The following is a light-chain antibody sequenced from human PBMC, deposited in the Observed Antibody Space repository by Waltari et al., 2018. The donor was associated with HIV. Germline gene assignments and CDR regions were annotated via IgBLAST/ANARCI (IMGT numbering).Light chain of an antibody. V-gene: IGLV3-25*03. CDR1: ALPTQS. CDR2: KDS. J-gene: IGLJ2*01. Sequence: SYELTQPPSVSVSPGQTARITCSADALPTQSAYWYQQKPGQAPGLVIYKDSERPSGIPERFSGSSSGTTGTLTISGVQAEDEADYYCQSADSSGTYPVVFGGGTKLTVL. CDR3: QSADSSGTYPVV.